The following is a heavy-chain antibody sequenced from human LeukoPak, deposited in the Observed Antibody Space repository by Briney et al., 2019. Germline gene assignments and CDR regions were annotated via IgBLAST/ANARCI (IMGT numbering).Heavy chain of an antibody. CDR1: GDSISSYY. CDR3: ARSRCYNCAFDF. Sequence: SETLSLTCTVSGDSISSYYWSWVRQPDGKGKELIGRIYDSGRKNYNPYLKSGVTMSVATSKNQCSLKLSSVPAAHTAVYYCARSRCYNCAFDFWGQGTMVTVSS. D-gene: IGHD2-2*02. V-gene: IGHV4-4*07. CDR2: IYDSGRK. J-gene: IGHJ3*01.